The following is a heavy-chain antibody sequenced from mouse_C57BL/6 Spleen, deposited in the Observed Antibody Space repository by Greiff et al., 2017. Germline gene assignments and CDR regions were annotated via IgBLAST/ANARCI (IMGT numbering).Heavy chain of an antibody. J-gene: IGHJ2*01. CDR3: ARGAEYYFDY. V-gene: IGHV5-16*01. CDR2: INYDGSST. CDR1: GFTFSDYY. Sequence: EVMLVESEGGLVQPGSSMKLSCTAFGFTFSDYYMAWVRQVPEKGLEWVANINYDGSSTYYLDSLKSRFIISRDNAKNILYLQMSSLKSEDTATYYCARGAEYYFDYWGQGTTLTVSS.